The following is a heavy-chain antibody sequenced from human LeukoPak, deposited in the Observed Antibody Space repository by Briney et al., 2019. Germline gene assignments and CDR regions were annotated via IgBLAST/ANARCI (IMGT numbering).Heavy chain of an antibody. D-gene: IGHD3-22*01. Sequence: ASVKVSCKASGYTFTGYYMHWVRQAPGQGLEWMGWINPNSGGTNYAQKFQGRVTMTRDTSISTAYMELSRLRTDDTAVYYCARDCDSSGSPHGWFDPWGQGTLVTVSS. CDR1: GYTFTGYY. J-gene: IGHJ5*02. CDR3: ARDCDSSGSPHGWFDP. V-gene: IGHV1-2*02. CDR2: INPNSGGT.